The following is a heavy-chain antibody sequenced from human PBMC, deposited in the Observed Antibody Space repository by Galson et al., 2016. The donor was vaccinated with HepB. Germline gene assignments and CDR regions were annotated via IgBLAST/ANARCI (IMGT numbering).Heavy chain of an antibody. D-gene: IGHD1-26*01. CDR2: ISWDGSIT. Sequence: SLRLSCAGSGFIFEDYVLHWVRQPPGKGLEWVSPISWDGSITFYADSVKCRFTISRDNSKNSLYLQMDSLRPEDAAFYYCAKASGGDYFFQYWGQGSRVTVSS. J-gene: IGHJ4*02. CDR3: AKASGGDYFFQY. CDR1: GFIFEDYV. V-gene: IGHV3-43D*03.